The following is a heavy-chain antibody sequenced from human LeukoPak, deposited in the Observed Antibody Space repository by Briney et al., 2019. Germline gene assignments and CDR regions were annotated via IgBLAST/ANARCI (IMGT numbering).Heavy chain of an antibody. CDR1: GGSFSGYY. V-gene: IGHV4-34*01. J-gene: IGHJ6*04. D-gene: IGHD3-3*01. CDR2: INHSGST. CDR3: ARGLKVLRARSNMDV. Sequence: SETLSLTCAVYGGSFSGYYWNWIRQPPGKGLEWIGEINHSGSTNYNPSFKSRVTISVDTSKNQFSLKLSSVTAADTAVYYCARGLKVLRARSNMDVWGKGTTVTVSS.